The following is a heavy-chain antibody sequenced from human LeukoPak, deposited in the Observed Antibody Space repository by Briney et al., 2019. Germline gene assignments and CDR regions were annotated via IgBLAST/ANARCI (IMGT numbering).Heavy chain of an antibody. D-gene: IGHD1-26*01. CDR3: ARGGGSYYDYFDY. Sequence: GGSLRLSCVASGFSFSYGMHWVRQAPGKGLEWLTFIHYDESNEYYADSVKGRFTISRDNSRNTLYLQMNSLRAEDTAVYYCARGGGSYYDYFDYWGQGTLVTVSS. J-gene: IGHJ4*02. CDR2: IHYDESNE. V-gene: IGHV3-30*02. CDR1: GFSFSYG.